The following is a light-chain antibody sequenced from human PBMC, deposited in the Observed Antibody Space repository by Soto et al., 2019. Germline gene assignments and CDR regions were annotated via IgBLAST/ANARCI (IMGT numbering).Light chain of an antibody. J-gene: IGLJ1*01. Sequence: QSALTQPPSASGTPGQRVTISCSGSRSNIGRNSVNWYQQLPGTAPKLLIYSNNQRPSGVPDRFSGSKSGTSASLAISGLQSEDEADYYCEAWDDSMSGYVFGTGTNLTVL. V-gene: IGLV1-44*01. CDR3: EAWDDSMSGYV. CDR1: RSNIGRNS. CDR2: SNN.